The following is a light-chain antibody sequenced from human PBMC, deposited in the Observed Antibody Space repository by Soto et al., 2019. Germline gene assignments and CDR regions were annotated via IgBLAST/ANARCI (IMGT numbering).Light chain of an antibody. Sequence: DIQMTQSPTSLSASVGDRVTITCRASQDIRNFVAWYQQKPGKAPKLLIYAASTLQSGVPSRFSGSGSGTXXTLTINXLQPEDVATYSCQKYSSVPVFGPGTKVEIK. CDR1: QDIRNF. CDR2: AAS. V-gene: IGKV1-27*01. J-gene: IGKJ3*01. CDR3: QKYSSVPV.